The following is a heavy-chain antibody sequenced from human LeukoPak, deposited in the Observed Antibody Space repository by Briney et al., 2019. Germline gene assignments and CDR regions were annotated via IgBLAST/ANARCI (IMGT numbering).Heavy chain of an antibody. CDR3: ARDQGRGRSGSVGGLFASYYTYYYMDV. D-gene: IGHD3-16*01. CDR2: INPSDGAT. CDR1: GYTFTMYY. J-gene: IGHJ6*03. V-gene: IGHV1-46*01. Sequence: GASVKVSCKASGYTFTMYYIHWVRQAPGQGLEWMGMINPSDGATTYAQRFQGRVTMTRDMSTTTVYMDLRSLRSEDTAVYFCARDQGRGRSGSVGGLFASYYTYYYMDVWGRGTTVTVSS.